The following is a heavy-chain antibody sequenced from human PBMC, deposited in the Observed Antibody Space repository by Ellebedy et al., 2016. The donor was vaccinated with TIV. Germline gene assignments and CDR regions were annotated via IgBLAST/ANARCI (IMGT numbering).Heavy chain of an antibody. D-gene: IGHD3-10*01. CDR2: FSGDGGSR. V-gene: IGHV3-43*02. CDR1: GFAFEQYA. Sequence: GESLKISCAASGFAFEQYAMHWVRQAPGKGLEWVSLFSGDGGSRHYADSVQGRFTISRDNARNSLYLQMSSLRTEDTARYYCAKVVGGSYEYWGQGTLVSVSS. CDR3: AKVVGGSYEY. J-gene: IGHJ4*02.